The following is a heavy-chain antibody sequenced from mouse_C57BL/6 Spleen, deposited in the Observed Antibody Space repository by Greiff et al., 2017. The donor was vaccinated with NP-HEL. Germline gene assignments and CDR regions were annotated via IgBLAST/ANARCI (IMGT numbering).Heavy chain of an antibody. Sequence: VQLQQSGPGLVQPSQSLSITCTVSGFSLTSYGVHWVRQSPGKGLEWLGVIWSGGSTDYNAAFISRLSISKDNSTSKVFDKMNSLQANDTAIYYCAKKCEIYYDYDGRSYYAMDYWGQGTSVTVSS. CDR1: GFSLTSYG. D-gene: IGHD2-4*01. CDR2: IWSGGST. V-gene: IGHV2-2*02. CDR3: AKKCEIYYDYDGRSYYAMDY. J-gene: IGHJ4*01.